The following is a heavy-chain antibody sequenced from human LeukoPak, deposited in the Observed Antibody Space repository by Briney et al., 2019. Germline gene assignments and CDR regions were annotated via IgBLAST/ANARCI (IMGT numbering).Heavy chain of an antibody. Sequence: ASVKVSCKASGYTFTSYAMHWVRQAPGQRLEWMGWINAGNGNTKYSQKFQGRVTITRDTSASTAYMGLSSLRSEDTAVYYCARDHTILMGTFDYWGQGTLVTVSS. D-gene: IGHD2-8*01. CDR3: ARDHTILMGTFDY. CDR1: GYTFTSYA. CDR2: INAGNGNT. V-gene: IGHV1-3*01. J-gene: IGHJ4*02.